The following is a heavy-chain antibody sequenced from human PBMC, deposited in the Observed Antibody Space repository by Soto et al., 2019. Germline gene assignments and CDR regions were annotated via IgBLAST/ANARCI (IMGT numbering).Heavy chain of an antibody. V-gene: IGHV4-59*01. CDR1: GGSISTYY. Sequence: TLSLTCTVSGGSISTYYWSWIRQPPGKGLEWIGYIYYSGSTNYNPSLKSRVTMSVDTSKNQFSLKLSSVTAADTAVYYCAKDGAMVTTRNWYFDLWGRGTLVTVSS. D-gene: IGHD4-17*01. CDR2: IYYSGST. J-gene: IGHJ2*01. CDR3: AKDGAMVTTRNWYFDL.